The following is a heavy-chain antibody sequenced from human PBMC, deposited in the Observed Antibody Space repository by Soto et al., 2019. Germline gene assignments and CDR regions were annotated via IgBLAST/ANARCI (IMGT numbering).Heavy chain of an antibody. D-gene: IGHD2-15*01. CDR2: ISHGGST. CDR3: ARHLRYCSGGSCYGGFDP. Sequence: QVQLQESGPGLVEPSGTLSLTCTVSGGSISSTWWSWVRQPPGKGLEWIGEISHGGSTNYNPSFKTRVTISIAKSKNQFSLKLSSVTAADTAVYYCARHLRYCSGGSCYGGFDPWGQGTLVTVSS. V-gene: IGHV4-4*02. CDR1: GGSISSTW. J-gene: IGHJ5*02.